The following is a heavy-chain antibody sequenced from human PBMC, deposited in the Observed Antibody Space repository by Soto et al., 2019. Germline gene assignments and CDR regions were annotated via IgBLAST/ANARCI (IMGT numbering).Heavy chain of an antibody. Sequence: EVQLVESGGGLVQPGGSLRLSCAASGFTFSTYDMQWLRQAPGKGLEWVSAITTAGDTYYPDSVKRRFTISRENAKNALYLQMSGLRAGDTAMYYCARSFVWNDSCDYWGQGSLVTVSS. CDR1: GFTFSTYD. V-gene: IGHV3-13*01. D-gene: IGHD1-1*01. J-gene: IGHJ4*02. CDR3: ARSFVWNDSCDY. CDR2: ITTAGDT.